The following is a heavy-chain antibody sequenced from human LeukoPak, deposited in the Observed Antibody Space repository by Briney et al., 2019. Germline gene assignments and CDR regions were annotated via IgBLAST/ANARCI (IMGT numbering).Heavy chain of an antibody. D-gene: IGHD6-13*01. Sequence: GGSLRLSCAASGFTFSSYEMNWVRQAPGKGLEWVSYISSSGSTIYYADSVKGRFTISRDNSKNTLFLQMNSLRAEDTAVYYCAKNSRVAAATVYYYYYYMDVWGKGTTVTVSS. CDR3: AKNSRVAAATVYYYYYYMDV. V-gene: IGHV3-48*03. J-gene: IGHJ6*03. CDR1: GFTFSSYE. CDR2: ISSSGSTI.